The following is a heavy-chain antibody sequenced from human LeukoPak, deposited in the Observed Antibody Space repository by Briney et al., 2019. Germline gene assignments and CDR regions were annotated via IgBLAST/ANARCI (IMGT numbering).Heavy chain of an antibody. V-gene: IGHV3-7*01. D-gene: IGHD1-26*01. J-gene: IGHJ4*02. Sequence: GGSLRLSCAASGFTFSTYLMGWVRQAPGKGLEWVANIKQDGSEKYYVDSVKGRFTISRDNAKNALHLQMNSLRAEDTAVYYCASLSSGSYAVDYWGQGTLVTVSS. CDR1: GFTFSTYL. CDR3: ASLSSGSYAVDY. CDR2: IKQDGSEK.